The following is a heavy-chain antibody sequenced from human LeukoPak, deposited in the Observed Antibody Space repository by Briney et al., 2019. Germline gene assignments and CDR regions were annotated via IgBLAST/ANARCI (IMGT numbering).Heavy chain of an antibody. CDR3: VRDRGGTFDY. Sequence: GGSLRLSCVASGFTFGSYWMHWVRQAPGKGLVWVSRINSDGTSTNYADSVKGRFTISRDNAKNMLYLQMNSLRAEDTAVFYCVRDRGGTFDYWGQGTLVTVSS. J-gene: IGHJ4*02. CDR1: GFTFGSYW. D-gene: IGHD1-1*01. CDR2: INSDGTST. V-gene: IGHV3-74*01.